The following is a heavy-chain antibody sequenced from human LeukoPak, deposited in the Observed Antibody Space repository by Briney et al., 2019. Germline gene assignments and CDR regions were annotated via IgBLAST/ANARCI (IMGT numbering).Heavy chain of an antibody. V-gene: IGHV4-34*01. Sequence: TSETLSLTCAVYGGSFSGYYWSWIRQPPGKGLEWIGEINHSGSTNYNPSLKSRVTISVDTSKNQFSLKLSSVTAADTAVYYCARGRGYYSSSYYFDYWGQGTLVTVSS. D-gene: IGHD6-6*01. CDR1: GGSFSGYY. J-gene: IGHJ4*02. CDR2: INHSGST. CDR3: ARGRGYYSSSYYFDY.